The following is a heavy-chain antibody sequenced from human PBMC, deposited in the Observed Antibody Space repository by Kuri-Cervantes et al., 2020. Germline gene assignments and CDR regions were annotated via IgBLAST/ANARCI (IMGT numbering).Heavy chain of an antibody. CDR1: GFTVSSNY. D-gene: IGHD6-6*01. CDR3: AKDQAPTGMDV. J-gene: IGHJ6*02. Sequence: GESLKISCAASGFTVSSNYMSWVRQAPGKGLEWVSVIYSGGSTYYADSVKGRFTISRDNSKNTLYLQMNSLRAEDTAVYYCAKDQAPTGMDVWGQGTTVTVSS. V-gene: IGHV3-66*02. CDR2: IYSGGST.